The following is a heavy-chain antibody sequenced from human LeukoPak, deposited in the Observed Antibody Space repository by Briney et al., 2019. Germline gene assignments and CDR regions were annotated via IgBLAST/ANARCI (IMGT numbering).Heavy chain of an antibody. Sequence: GESLKISCKGSGYSFTSYWIGWVRQMPGKGLEWMGIIYPGDSDTRYSPSFQGQVTISADKSISTAYLQWSSLKASDTAMYYCARRGHSYGSDYYYGMDVWGQGTTVTVSS. V-gene: IGHV5-51*01. CDR1: GYSFTSYW. D-gene: IGHD5-18*01. CDR3: ARRGHSYGSDYYYGMDV. J-gene: IGHJ6*02. CDR2: IYPGDSDT.